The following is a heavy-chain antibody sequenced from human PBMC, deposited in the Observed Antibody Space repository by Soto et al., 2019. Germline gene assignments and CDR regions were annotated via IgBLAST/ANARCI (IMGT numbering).Heavy chain of an antibody. J-gene: IGHJ4*02. CDR3: ARELRREDEDIWASYRACDY. CDR1: GYTFTSYA. CDR2: INAGNGNT. D-gene: IGHD3-16*02. Sequence: GASVKVSCKASGYTFTSYAMHWVRQAPGQRLEWMGWINAGNGNTKYSQKFQGRVTITRDTSASTAYMELSSLRSEDTAVYYSARELRREDEDIWASYRACDYWGKGTLVSVCS. V-gene: IGHV1-3*01.